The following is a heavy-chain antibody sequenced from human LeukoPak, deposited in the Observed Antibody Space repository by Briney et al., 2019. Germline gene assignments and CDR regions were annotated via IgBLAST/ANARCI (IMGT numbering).Heavy chain of an antibody. CDR3: AREIRDEDYYYYGMDV. CDR1: GGTFSSYA. Sequence: ASVKASCKASGGTFSSYAISWVRQAPGQGLEWMGRIIPIFGIANYAQKFQGRVTITADKSTSTAYMELSSLRSEDTAVYYCAREIRDEDYYYYGMDVWGQGTTVTVSS. D-gene: IGHD5-24*01. V-gene: IGHV1-69*04. CDR2: IIPIFGIA. J-gene: IGHJ6*02.